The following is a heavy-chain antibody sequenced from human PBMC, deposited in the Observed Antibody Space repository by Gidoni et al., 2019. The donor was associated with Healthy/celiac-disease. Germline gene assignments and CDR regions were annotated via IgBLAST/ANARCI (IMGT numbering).Heavy chain of an antibody. J-gene: IGHJ6*02. Sequence: QVQLVESGGGVVQPGRSLRLSCAASGFTFSSSAMHWVRQAPGKGLEWVAVISYDGSNKYYADSVKGRFTISRDNSKNTLYLQMNSLRAEDTAVYYCARDLGRGMGDIVVVPAADVVRDYYYGMDVWGQGTTVTVSS. D-gene: IGHD2-2*01. CDR3: ARDLGRGMGDIVVVPAADVVRDYYYGMDV. CDR1: GFTFSSSA. V-gene: IGHV3-30-3*01. CDR2: ISYDGSNK.